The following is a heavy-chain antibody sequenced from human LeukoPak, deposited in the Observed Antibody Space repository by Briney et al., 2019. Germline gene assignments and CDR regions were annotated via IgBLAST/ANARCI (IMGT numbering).Heavy chain of an antibody. Sequence: SETLSLTCTVSGGSISSGDYYWNWIRQPPGKGLEWIGYISYSGSTYFNPSLRSRVTISVDTFENQFSLKLSSVTAADTAVYYFARETYYYDSSGLPHYYMDVWGKGTTVTVSS. J-gene: IGHJ6*03. D-gene: IGHD3-22*01. CDR1: GGSISSGDYY. V-gene: IGHV4-30-4*08. CDR2: ISYSGST. CDR3: ARETYYYDSSGLPHYYMDV.